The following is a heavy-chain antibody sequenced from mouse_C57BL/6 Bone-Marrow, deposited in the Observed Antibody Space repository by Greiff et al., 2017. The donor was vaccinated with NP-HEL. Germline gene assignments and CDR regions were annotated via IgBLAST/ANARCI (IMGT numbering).Heavy chain of an antibody. CDR3: ARLDWDEIAY. D-gene: IGHD4-1*01. V-gene: IGHV1-52*01. J-gene: IGHJ3*01. Sequence: QVQLQQPGAELVRPGSSVKLSCKASGYTFTSYWMHWVKQRPIQGLEWIGNIDPSDSETHYNQKFKDKATLTVDKSSSTAYMQLSSLTSEDSAVYYCARLDWDEIAYWGQGTLVTVSA. CDR2: IDPSDSET. CDR1: GYTFTSYW.